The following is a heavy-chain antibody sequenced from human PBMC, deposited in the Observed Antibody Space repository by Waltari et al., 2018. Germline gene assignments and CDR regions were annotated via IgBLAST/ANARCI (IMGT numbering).Heavy chain of an antibody. D-gene: IGHD3-10*02. V-gene: IGHV3-7*01. CDR1: GFSLSTYW. J-gene: IGHJ4*02. CDR2: IKQDGSEK. Sequence: EVQLVESGGGLVQPGGSLRLSCAAFGFSLSTYWVTWVRQAPGKGLEGVASIKQDGSEKYYVDSVKGRFTISTDYAKNSLFLQMSTLRAEDTAVYYCARANYVLDFWGQGTLVTVSS. CDR3: ARANYVLDF.